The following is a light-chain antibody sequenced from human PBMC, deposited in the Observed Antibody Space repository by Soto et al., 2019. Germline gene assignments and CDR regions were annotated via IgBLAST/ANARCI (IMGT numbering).Light chain of an antibody. CDR1: QSLTSRY. V-gene: IGKV3-20*01. CDR2: GAS. Sequence: EVVLTQSPGTLSLSPGERATLSCRASQSLTSRYLAWYRQKPGQAPRLLIYGASSRATGIPDTFSGSGSGTDFTLTISRLEPEDFAVYYCQQYHSSPRTFGQGTKVEIK. CDR3: QQYHSSPRT. J-gene: IGKJ1*01.